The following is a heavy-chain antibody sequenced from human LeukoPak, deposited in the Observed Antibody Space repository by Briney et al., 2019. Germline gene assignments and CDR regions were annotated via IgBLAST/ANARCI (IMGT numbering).Heavy chain of an antibody. Sequence: ASVKVSCKASGYTFTSYYMHWVRQAPGQGLEWMGIINPSGGSTSYAQKFQGRVTMTRDTSTSTVYMELSSLRSEDTAVYYCARVGHVRVVPAAYPHYHDAFDIWGQGTMVTVSS. CDR3: ARVGHVRVVPAAYPHYHDAFDI. J-gene: IGHJ3*02. CDR2: INPSGGST. V-gene: IGHV1-46*01. CDR1: GYTFTSYY. D-gene: IGHD2-2*01.